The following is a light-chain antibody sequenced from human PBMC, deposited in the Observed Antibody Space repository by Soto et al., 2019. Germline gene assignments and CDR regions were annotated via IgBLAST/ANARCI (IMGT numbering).Light chain of an antibody. CDR3: QQYNSYRT. CDR2: KAS. CDR1: QSISSW. Sequence: IQMTQSPSSLSASVGDRVTITCRASQSISSWLAWYQQKPGKAPKLLIYKASTLKSGVPSRFSGSGSGTEFTLTISSLQPDDFATYYCQQYNSYRTFGQGTKVDI. V-gene: IGKV1-5*03. J-gene: IGKJ1*01.